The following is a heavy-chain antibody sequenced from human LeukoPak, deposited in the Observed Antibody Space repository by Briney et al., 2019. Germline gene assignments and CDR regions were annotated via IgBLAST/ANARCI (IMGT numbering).Heavy chain of an antibody. V-gene: IGHV4-59*01. Sequence: SETLSLTCTMSGGSFTSYYWSWIRQPPGKGLEWIGYIYYSGSNSGSTNYHPSLKSRVTISLDTSKNLYSLKLRSVTAADTAVYYCAKRGSSSWTQFDYWGQGTLVTVSS. D-gene: IGHD6-13*01. CDR1: GGSFTSYY. CDR2: IYYSGSNSGST. J-gene: IGHJ4*02. CDR3: AKRGSSSWTQFDY.